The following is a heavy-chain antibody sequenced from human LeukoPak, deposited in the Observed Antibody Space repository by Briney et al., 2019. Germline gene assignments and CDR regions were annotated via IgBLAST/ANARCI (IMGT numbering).Heavy chain of an antibody. D-gene: IGHD1-26*01. CDR2: IFPSDSDT. J-gene: IGHJ3*02. V-gene: IGHV5-51*01. Sequence: GESLKISCKASGYSFTNYWIGWVRQMPGKGLEWMGIIFPSDSDTKYSPSFQGQVTISADQSISTAYLQWTSLQASDTAMYYCARVVGATVAFDIWGQGTMVTVSS. CDR3: ARVVGATVAFDI. CDR1: GYSFTNYW.